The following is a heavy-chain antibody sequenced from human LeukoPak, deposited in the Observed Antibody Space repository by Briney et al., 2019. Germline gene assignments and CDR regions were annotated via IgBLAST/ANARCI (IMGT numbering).Heavy chain of an antibody. CDR1: GFTFSSYW. V-gene: IGHV3-74*01. CDR2: IKSDGSST. J-gene: IGHJ4*02. D-gene: IGHD5-18*01. CDR3: ARDQYSSGPRPIGY. Sequence: PGGSLRLSCAASGFTFSSYWMHWVRQAPGKGLVWVSRIKSDGSSTSYADSVKGRFTISRDNAKNTLYLQMNSLRAEDTAVYYCARDQYSSGPRPIGYWGQGTLVTVSS.